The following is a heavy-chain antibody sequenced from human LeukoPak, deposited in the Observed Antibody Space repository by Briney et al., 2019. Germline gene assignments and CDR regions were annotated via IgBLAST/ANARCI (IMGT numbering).Heavy chain of an antibody. Sequence: PGASLILSCADSGFIVSEYAMSWVRQVPERGLEWVSTISSRGDSIYVADSVKGRFTISRDNSKNSLYLQMNTVRAEDTAVYYCVKGPRPDITVAHTVENWGQGTLVTVSS. CDR1: GFIVSEYA. V-gene: IGHV3-23*01. D-gene: IGHD6-19*01. CDR3: VKGPRPDITVAHTVEN. CDR2: ISSRGDSI. J-gene: IGHJ4*02.